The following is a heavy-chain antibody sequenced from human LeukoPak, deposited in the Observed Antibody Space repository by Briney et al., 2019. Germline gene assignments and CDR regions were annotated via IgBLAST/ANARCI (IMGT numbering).Heavy chain of an antibody. V-gene: IGHV4-4*07. CDR1: GGSISSYY. D-gene: IGHD3-10*01. J-gene: IGHJ6*03. CDR3: ARLSITMVRGYYYYYMDV. Sequence: AETLSLTCTVSGGSISSYYWSWIRQPAGKGLEWIGRIYTSGSTNYNPSLKSRVTMSVDTSKNQCSLKLSSVTAADTAVYYCARLSITMVRGYYYYYMDVWGKGTTVTVSS. CDR2: IYTSGST.